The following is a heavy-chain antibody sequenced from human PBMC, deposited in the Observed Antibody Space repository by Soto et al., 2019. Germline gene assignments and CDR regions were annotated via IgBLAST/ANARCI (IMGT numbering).Heavy chain of an antibody. J-gene: IGHJ4*02. Sequence: EVQLVESGGGVLRPGGYLRLSCAASGFTFDDYGMSWARQAPGKGLEWVAGGNWNGGSTGYADSVKGRFTISRDNAKNSLYLQMNSLRAEDTAFYYCVRGASLNFDYWGQGTLVTVSS. CDR1: GFTFDDYG. CDR3: VRGASLNFDY. D-gene: IGHD1-26*01. V-gene: IGHV3-20*04. CDR2: GNWNGGST.